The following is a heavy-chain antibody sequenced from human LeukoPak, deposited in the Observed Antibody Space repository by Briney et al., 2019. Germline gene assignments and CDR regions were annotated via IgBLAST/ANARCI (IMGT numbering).Heavy chain of an antibody. V-gene: IGHV3-23*01. CDR1: GFTFSSYG. D-gene: IGHD3-9*01. Sequence: PGGSLILSCAASGFTFSSYGMSWVRQAPGKGLEWVSAISGSGGSTYYADSAKGRFTISRDNSKNTLYLQMNSLRAEDTAVYYCAKANYDILTGYHYWGQGTLVTVSS. J-gene: IGHJ4*02. CDR3: AKANYDILTGYHY. CDR2: ISGSGGST.